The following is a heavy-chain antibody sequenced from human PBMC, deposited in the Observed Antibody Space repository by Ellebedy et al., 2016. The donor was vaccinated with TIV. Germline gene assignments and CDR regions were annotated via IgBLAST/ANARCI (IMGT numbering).Heavy chain of an antibody. CDR2: IYSGGST. CDR1: GFTVSSNY. Sequence: GESLKISCAASGFTVSSNYMSWVRQAPGKGLEWVSVIYSGGSTYYADSVKGRFTISRDNSKNTLYLQMNSLKTEDTAVYYCTRGGAGYCSGGSCYFDYWGQGTLVTVSS. V-gene: IGHV3-53*01. J-gene: IGHJ4*02. D-gene: IGHD2-15*01. CDR3: TRGGAGYCSGGSCYFDY.